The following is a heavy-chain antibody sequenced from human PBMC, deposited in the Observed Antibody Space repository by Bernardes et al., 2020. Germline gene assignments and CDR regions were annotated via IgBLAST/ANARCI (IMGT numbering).Heavy chain of an antibody. CDR1: GGSLSGYY. CDR2: IFHSGST. Sequence: SETLSLTCGVFGGSLSGYYGSWIRQPPGQGLEWIGEIFHSGSTNYNPSLKSRVTISIDTSKTQFSLRLTSVTAADTAVYYCARALGGELLWGQGTTVTVSS. CDR3: ARALGGELL. J-gene: IGHJ3*01. D-gene: IGHD1-26*01. V-gene: IGHV4-34*12.